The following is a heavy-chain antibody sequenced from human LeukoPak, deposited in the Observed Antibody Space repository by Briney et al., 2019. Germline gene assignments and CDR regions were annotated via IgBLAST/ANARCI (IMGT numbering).Heavy chain of an antibody. D-gene: IGHD6-19*01. CDR3: TRSSSGWYSDY. CDR1: GFTFSSYA. J-gene: IGHJ4*02. CDR2: IRSKAYGGTT. V-gene: IGHV3-49*04. Sequence: TGGSLRLSCAASGFTFSSYAMTWVRQAPGKGLEWVGFIRSKAYGGTTEYAASVKGRFIISRDDFKSIAYLQMNSLKTEDTAVYYCTRSSSGWYSDYWGQGTLVTVSS.